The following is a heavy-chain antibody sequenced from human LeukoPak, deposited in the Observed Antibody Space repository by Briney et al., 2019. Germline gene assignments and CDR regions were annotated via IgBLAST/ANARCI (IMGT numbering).Heavy chain of an antibody. CDR1: GGSISSSSYY. Sequence: SETLSLTCSVSGGSISSSSYYWGWIRQPPGKGLEWIGSIYYIGSTFYNPSLKSRVTMSVDTSKNQFSLKLSSVTAADTAVYYCARVGASHLVDAFDIWGQGTMVTVSS. J-gene: IGHJ3*02. V-gene: IGHV4-39*07. CDR3: ARVGASHLVDAFDI. CDR2: IYYIGST. D-gene: IGHD3-10*01.